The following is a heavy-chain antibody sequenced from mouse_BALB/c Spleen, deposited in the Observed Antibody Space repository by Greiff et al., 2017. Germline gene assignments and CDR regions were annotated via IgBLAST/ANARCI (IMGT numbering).Heavy chain of an antibody. D-gene: IGHD2-1*01. CDR2: ISSGGGST. Sequence: DVQLVESGGGLVKPGGSLKLSCAASGFAFSSYDMSWVRQTPEKRLEWVAYISSGGGSTYYPDTVKGRFTISRDNAKNTLYLQMSSLKSEDTAMYYCARWGNSFAYWGQGTLVTVSA. CDR1: GFAFSSYD. J-gene: IGHJ3*01. CDR3: ARWGNSFAY. V-gene: IGHV5-12-1*01.